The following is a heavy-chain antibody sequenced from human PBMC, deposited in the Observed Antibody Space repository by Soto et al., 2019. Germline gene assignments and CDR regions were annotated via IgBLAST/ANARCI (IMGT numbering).Heavy chain of an antibody. Sequence: GGSLRLSCAASGFTFSSYAMSWVRQAPGKGLEWVSAISGSGGSTYYADSVKGRFTISRDNSKNTLYLQMNSLRAEDTAVYYCAKGPYSSSWPLYYYYGMDVWGQGTTVTVSS. CDR2: ISGSGGST. CDR1: GFTFSSYA. D-gene: IGHD6-13*01. CDR3: AKGPYSSSWPLYYYYGMDV. V-gene: IGHV3-23*01. J-gene: IGHJ6*02.